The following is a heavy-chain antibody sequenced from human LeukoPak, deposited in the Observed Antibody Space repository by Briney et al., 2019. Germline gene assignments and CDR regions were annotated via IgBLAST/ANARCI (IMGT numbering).Heavy chain of an antibody. CDR2: IRSSGSTI. CDR3: AGSYGSGIGY. V-gene: IGHV3-48*04. D-gene: IGHD3-10*01. Sequence: GGSLRLSCAASGFTFSSYSMNWVRQAPGKGLEWVSYIRSSGSTIYYAGSVKGRFTISRDNAKNSLYLQMNSLRAEDTAVYYCAGSYGSGIGYWGQGTLVTVSS. J-gene: IGHJ4*02. CDR1: GFTFSSYS.